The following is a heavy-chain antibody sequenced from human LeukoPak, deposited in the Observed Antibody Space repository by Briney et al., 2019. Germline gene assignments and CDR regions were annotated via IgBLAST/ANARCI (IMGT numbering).Heavy chain of an antibody. V-gene: IGHV3-15*01. CDR2: IKSKTDGGTT. D-gene: IGHD6-13*01. Sequence: PGGSLRLSCAASGFTFSNAWMSWVRQAPGKGLEWVGRIKSKTDGGTTDYAAPVKGRFTNSRDDSKNTLYLQMNSLKTEDTAVYYCTTVGPSQPDDAFDIWGQGTMVTVSS. CDR3: TTVGPSQPDDAFDI. J-gene: IGHJ3*02. CDR1: GFTFSNAW.